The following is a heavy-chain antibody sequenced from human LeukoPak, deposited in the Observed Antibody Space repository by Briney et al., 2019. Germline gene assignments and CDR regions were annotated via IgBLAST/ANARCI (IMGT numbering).Heavy chain of an antibody. CDR3: AKVIGMGELPVADFDY. J-gene: IGHJ4*02. Sequence: GGSLRLSCAASGFTFSSYAMSWVRQAPGKGLEWVSAISGSGGSTYYADSVKGRFTISRDNSKNTLYPQMNSLRAEDTAVYYCAKVIGMGELPVADFDYWGQGTLVTVSS. CDR1: GFTFSSYA. V-gene: IGHV3-23*01. D-gene: IGHD1-26*01. CDR2: ISGSGGST.